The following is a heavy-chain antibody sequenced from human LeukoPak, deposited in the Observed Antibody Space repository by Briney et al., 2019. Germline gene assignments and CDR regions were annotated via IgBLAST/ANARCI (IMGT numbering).Heavy chain of an antibody. CDR2: IYYSGST. CDR1: GGSISSGGYY. J-gene: IGHJ3*02. D-gene: IGHD6-13*01. CDR3: ARDRIRAAAGFDI. Sequence: PSETLSLTCTVSGGSISSGGYYWSWIRQHPGKGLEWIGYIYYSGSTYYNPSLKSRVTISVDTSKNQFSLKLSSVTAADTAVYYCARDRIRAAAGFDIWGQGTMVTVSS. V-gene: IGHV4-31*03.